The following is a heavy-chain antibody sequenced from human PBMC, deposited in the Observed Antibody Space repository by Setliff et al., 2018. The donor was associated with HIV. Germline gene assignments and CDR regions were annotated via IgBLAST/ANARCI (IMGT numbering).Heavy chain of an antibody. V-gene: IGHV4-31*11. CDR1: GFTLSSHG. Sequence: LRLSCAASGFTLSSHGMSWVRQHPGKGLEWIGYIYNTGSTYHSPSLKSRLTISIDTSKNQFSLKLSSVTAADTAVYYCARERGSSSGYYYYGMDVWGQGTTVTVSS. CDR2: IYNTGST. J-gene: IGHJ6*02. D-gene: IGHD6-6*01. CDR3: ARERGSSSGYYYYGMDV.